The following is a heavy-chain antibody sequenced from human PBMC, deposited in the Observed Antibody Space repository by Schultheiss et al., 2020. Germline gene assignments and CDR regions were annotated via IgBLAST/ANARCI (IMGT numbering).Heavy chain of an antibody. V-gene: IGHV4-4*07. D-gene: IGHD6-13*01. J-gene: IGHJ4*02. CDR1: GGSISSYY. CDR3: VRGRTEEEQQLEAMVDY. CDR2: IYTSGST. Sequence: SETLSLTCTVSGGSISSYYWSWIRQPAGKGLEWIGRIYTSGSTNYNPSLKSRVTMSVDTSKNQFSLKLSSVTAADTAVYYCVRGRTEEEQQLEAMVDYWGQGTLVTVSS.